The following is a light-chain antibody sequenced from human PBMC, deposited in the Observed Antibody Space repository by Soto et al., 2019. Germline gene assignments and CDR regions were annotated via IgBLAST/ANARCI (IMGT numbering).Light chain of an antibody. CDR3: QQYYTTPPYT. CDR1: QSVFYSSNNKNN. CDR2: WAS. V-gene: IGKV4-1*01. J-gene: IGKJ2*01. Sequence: DIVMTQSPDSLAVFLGERATINCKSSQSVFYSSNNKNNLAWYQHKAGQPPKLLIYWASTRESGVPDRFSGSGSGTDFTLTISSLQAEDVAVYYCQQYYTTPPYTFGQGTKLEIK.